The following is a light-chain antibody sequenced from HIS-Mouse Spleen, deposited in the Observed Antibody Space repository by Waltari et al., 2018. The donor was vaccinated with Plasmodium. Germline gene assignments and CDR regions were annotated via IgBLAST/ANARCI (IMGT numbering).Light chain of an antibody. CDR3: QQYGSSPYT. V-gene: IGKV3-20*01. J-gene: IGKJ2*01. CDR2: GAS. Sequence: EIVLTQSPGTLSLSPGERATLSCRASQSVSSSYLAWYQQKPGQAHRLRIYGASSRATGIPDRFSGSGSETDFTLTISRLKPEDFAVYYCQQYGSSPYTFGQGTKLEIK. CDR1: QSVSSSY.